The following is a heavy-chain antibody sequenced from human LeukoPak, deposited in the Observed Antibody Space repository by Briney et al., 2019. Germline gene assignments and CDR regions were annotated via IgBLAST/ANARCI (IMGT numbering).Heavy chain of an antibody. Sequence: PGRSLRLSCAASGFTFSSYAMHWVRQAPGKGLEWVAVISYDGSNKYYADSVKGRFTISRDNSKNTLYLQMNSLRAEGTAVYYCARGVIITEIDYWGQGTLVTVSS. CDR2: ISYDGSNK. V-gene: IGHV3-30-3*01. J-gene: IGHJ4*02. D-gene: IGHD3-10*01. CDR1: GFTFSSYA. CDR3: ARGVIITEIDY.